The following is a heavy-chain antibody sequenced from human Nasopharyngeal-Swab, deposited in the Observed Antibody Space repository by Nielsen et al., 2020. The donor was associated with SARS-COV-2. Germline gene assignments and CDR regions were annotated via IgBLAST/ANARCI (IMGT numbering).Heavy chain of an antibody. CDR3: ARGNGSYYLYIWDN. CDR1: GFTFTSYA. J-gene: IGHJ4*02. Sequence: GGSLRLPCAASGFTFTSYAMHWVRQAPGKGLEWVAVISYDGSSSYYADSVKGRFIISRDNSKNTLYLRMNSLRAEDTAVYYCARGNGSYYLYIWDNWGQGTLVTVSS. D-gene: IGHD1-26*01. V-gene: IGHV3-30*04. CDR2: ISYDGSSS.